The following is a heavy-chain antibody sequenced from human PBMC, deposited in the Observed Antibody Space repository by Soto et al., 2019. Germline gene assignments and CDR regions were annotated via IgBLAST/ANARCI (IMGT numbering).Heavy chain of an antibody. D-gene: IGHD6-19*01. CDR3: ENSNSAVAGTRGYFAY. CDR1: GFSLSTSGVG. CDR2: IYWDDDK. J-gene: IGHJ4*02. Sequence: KESGPTLVKPTQTLTLTCTFSGFSLSTSGVGVGWIRQPPGKALEWLALIYWDDDKRYSPSLKSRLTIAKDTSKNQVVLTMTTMDPMDTATYCWENSNSAVAGTRGYFAYRGQGTLVTVSS. V-gene: IGHV2-5*02.